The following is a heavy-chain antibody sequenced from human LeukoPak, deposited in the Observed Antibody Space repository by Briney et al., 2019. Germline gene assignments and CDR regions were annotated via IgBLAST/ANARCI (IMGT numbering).Heavy chain of an antibody. V-gene: IGHV4-34*01. J-gene: IGHJ6*02. CDR1: GGSFSGYY. Sequence: SETLSLTCAVYGGSFSGYYWSWIRQPPGKGLEWIGEINHGGSTNYNPSLKSRVTISVDTSKNQFSLKLSSVTAADTAVYYCARGRGDSSSWYSYYYGMDVWGQGTTVTVSS. D-gene: IGHD6-13*01. CDR3: ARGRGDSSSWYSYYYGMDV. CDR2: INHGGST.